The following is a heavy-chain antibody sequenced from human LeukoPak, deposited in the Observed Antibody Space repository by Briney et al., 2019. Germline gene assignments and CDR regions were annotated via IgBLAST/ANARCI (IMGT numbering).Heavy chain of an antibody. CDR3: ARHCFVGMATLFWFDY. D-gene: IGHD5-24*01. J-gene: IGHJ4*02. CDR1: GYSISSGYS. CDR2: IFHSGTT. V-gene: IGHV4-38-2*02. Sequence: SETLSLTCTVSGYSISSGYSWGWIRQPPGKGLEWIGSIFHSGTTYYNPSLKSRVTISVDTSTNQFSLKLTSVTAADTAVYYCARHCFVGMATLFWFDYWGQGALVTVSS.